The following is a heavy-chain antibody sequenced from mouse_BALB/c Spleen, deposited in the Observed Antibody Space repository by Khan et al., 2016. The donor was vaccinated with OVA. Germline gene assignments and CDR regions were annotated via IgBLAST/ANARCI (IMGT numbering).Heavy chain of an antibody. CDR1: GYSFTTYY. D-gene: IGHD2-2*01. CDR3: SRHGYVAWFTY. CDR2: IDPFSGAT. J-gene: IGHJ3*01. V-gene: IGHV1S135*01. Sequence: IQLVQSGPELMKPGASVKISCKASGYSFTTYYIHWVIQSHGTSLEWIGYIDPFSGATTYNQKFRGKATLTVDKSSSTAYIHLSNLTSEDSAVYYCSRHGYVAWFTYWGQGTLVTVSA.